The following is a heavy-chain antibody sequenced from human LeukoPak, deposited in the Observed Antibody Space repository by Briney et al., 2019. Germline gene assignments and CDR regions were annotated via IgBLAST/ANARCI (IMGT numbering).Heavy chain of an antibody. CDR1: GYTFTSNY. J-gene: IGHJ4*02. Sequence: ASVKVSCKASGYTFTSNYIHWVRQAPGQGLEWMGMIYPRDGSTSYAQEFQGRVTVTRDTSTSTVHMELSGLRSEDTAVYYCARDQEGFDYWGQGALVTVSS. V-gene: IGHV1-46*01. CDR3: ARDQEGFDY. CDR2: IYPRDGST.